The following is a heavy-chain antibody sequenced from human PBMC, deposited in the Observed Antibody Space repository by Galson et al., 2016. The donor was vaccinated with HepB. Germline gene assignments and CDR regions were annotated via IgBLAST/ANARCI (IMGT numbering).Heavy chain of an antibody. Sequence: SLRLSCAASGFTFSNYAMSWVRQAPGKGLEWVSVISGSGASTYFADSVKGRFTISSDNSNDTLYLQMNSLRAEDPAVDYCAKVRGYCSGGSCPKAFDFWGQGTLVTVSS. CDR3: AKVRGYCSGGSCPKAFDF. D-gene: IGHD2-15*01. J-gene: IGHJ4*02. CDR1: GFTFSNYA. V-gene: IGHV3-23*01. CDR2: ISGSGAST.